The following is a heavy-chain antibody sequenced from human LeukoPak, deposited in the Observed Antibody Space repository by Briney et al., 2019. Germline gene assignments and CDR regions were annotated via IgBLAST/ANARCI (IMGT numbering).Heavy chain of an antibody. J-gene: IGHJ4*02. CDR2: IYYNGNT. CDR1: DGSISSYY. Sequence: PSETLSLTCTVSDGSISSYYWSWIRQPPGKGLEWIGYIYYNGNTKYNPSLKSRVTISVDTSKNQFSLKLRSVTAADTAVYYCARTYLGYYDSSGYAYYFDYWGQGTLVTVSS. V-gene: IGHV4-59*08. CDR3: ARTYLGYYDSSGYAYYFDY. D-gene: IGHD3-22*01.